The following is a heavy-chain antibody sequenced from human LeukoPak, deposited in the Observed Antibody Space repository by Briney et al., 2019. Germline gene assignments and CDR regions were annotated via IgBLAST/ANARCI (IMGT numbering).Heavy chain of an antibody. J-gene: IGHJ6*03. V-gene: IGHV3-66*02. CDR3: ASSRLGFGELPRYYMDV. CDR1: GFTVSSNY. Sequence: PGGSLRLSCAASGFTVSSNYMSWVRQAPGKGLEWVSDIYSGGSTYYADSVKGRFTISRDNSKNTLYLQMTSLRAEDTAVYYCASSRLGFGELPRYYMDVWGKGTTVTVSS. D-gene: IGHD3-10*01. CDR2: IYSGGST.